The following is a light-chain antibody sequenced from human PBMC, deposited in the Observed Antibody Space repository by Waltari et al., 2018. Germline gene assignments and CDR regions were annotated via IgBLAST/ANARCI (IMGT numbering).Light chain of an antibody. CDR2: WAS. CDR3: QQHYTTPIT. V-gene: IGKV4-1*01. Sequence: DIVMTQSPDSLAVSLGERATINCKSSQSVLYSSNNKNYLAWYQQKPRQPPKLLIYWASTRESGVPDRFSGGGSGTDFTLTISSLQAEDVAVYHCQQHYTTPITFGGGTKVEIK. J-gene: IGKJ4*01. CDR1: QSVLYSSNNKNY.